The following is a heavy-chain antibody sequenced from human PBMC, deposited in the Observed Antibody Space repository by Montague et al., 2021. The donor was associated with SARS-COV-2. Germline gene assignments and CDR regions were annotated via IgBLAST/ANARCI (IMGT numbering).Heavy chain of an antibody. V-gene: IGHV4-59*02. CDR2: IYDTGII. D-gene: IGHD2-21*01. Sequence: SETLSLTCSVSGASVTSEYWGWIRQTPGKGLEWIAYIYDTGIIDYHPSLRSRITIAVDTSKNQLSLKLTSVSAADTAVYFCAREREGSDIFDIWGQGTMVTVSS. CDR3: AREREGSDIFDI. J-gene: IGHJ3*02. CDR1: GASVTSEY.